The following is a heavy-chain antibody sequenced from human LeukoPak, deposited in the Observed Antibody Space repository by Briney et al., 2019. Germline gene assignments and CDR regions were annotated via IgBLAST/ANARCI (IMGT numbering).Heavy chain of an antibody. D-gene: IGHD6-19*01. J-gene: IGHJ3*02. CDR1: GYTFTGYY. Sequence: GASVKVSCKASGYTFTGYYMHWVRQAPGQGLEWMGWINPNSGGTNYAQKFQGRVTMTRDTSISTAYMELSRLRSDDTAVYYCARGNRPAAVAGGDDAFDIWGQGTMVTVSS. V-gene: IGHV1-2*02. CDR3: ARGNRPAAVAGGDDAFDI. CDR2: INPNSGGT.